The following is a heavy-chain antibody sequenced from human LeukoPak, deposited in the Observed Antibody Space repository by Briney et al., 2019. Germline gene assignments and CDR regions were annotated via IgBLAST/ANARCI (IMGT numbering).Heavy chain of an antibody. CDR3: ARDGDNSSGWLGDDAFDI. CDR2: IYYSGST. Sequence: SETLSLTCTVSGGSISSYYWSWIRQPPGKGLEWIGYIYYSGSTNYNPSLKSRVTISVDTSKNQFSLKLSSVTAADTAVYYCARDGDNSSGWLGDDAFDIWGQGTMVTVSS. D-gene: IGHD6-19*01. V-gene: IGHV4-59*01. J-gene: IGHJ3*02. CDR1: GGSISSYY.